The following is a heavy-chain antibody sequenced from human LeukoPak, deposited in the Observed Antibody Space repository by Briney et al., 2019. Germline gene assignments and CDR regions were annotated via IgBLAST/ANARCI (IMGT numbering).Heavy chain of an antibody. J-gene: IGHJ4*02. CDR3: AIAVYSSSWSN. Sequence: PSETLSLTCAVYGGSFSGYYWSWIRQPPGKGLEWIGEINHSGSTNYNPSLKSRVTISVDTSKNQFSLKLSSVTAADTAVYYCAIAVYSSSWSNWGQGTLVTVSS. D-gene: IGHD6-13*01. V-gene: IGHV4-34*01. CDR2: INHSGST. CDR1: GGSFSGYY.